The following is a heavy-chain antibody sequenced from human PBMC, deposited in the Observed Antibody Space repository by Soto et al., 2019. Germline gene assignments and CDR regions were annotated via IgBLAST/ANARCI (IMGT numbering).Heavy chain of an antibody. D-gene: IGHD6-19*01. CDR1: GGTFSSYA. CDR3: AREAVAGTLGAFDI. V-gene: IGHV1-69*06. Sequence: GASVKVSCKASGGTFSSYAISWVRQAPGQGLEWMGGIIPIFGTANYARKFQGRVTITADKSTSTAYMELSSLRSEDTAVYYCAREAVAGTLGAFDIWGQGTMVTVSS. CDR2: IIPIFGTA. J-gene: IGHJ3*02.